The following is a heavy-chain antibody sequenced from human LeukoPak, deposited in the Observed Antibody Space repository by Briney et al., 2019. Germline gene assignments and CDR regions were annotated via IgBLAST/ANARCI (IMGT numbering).Heavy chain of an antibody. CDR3: ARRGNGYSYFDY. Sequence: NPSETLSLTCTVFGGSISSSSYYWGWIRQPPGKGLEWIGSIYYTGSTYYNPSLKSRVTISVDTSKNQFSLKLNSVTAADTAVYYCARRGNGYSYFDYWGQGTLVTVSS. CDR1: GGSISSSSYY. V-gene: IGHV4-39*01. CDR2: IYYTGST. J-gene: IGHJ4*02. D-gene: IGHD5-24*01.